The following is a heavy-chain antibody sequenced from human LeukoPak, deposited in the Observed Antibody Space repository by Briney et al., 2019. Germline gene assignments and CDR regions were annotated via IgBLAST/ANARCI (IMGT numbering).Heavy chain of an antibody. V-gene: IGHV3-72*01. CDR2: IRTRAKGHTT. J-gene: IGHJ3*02. D-gene: IGHD3-22*01. Sequence: GGSLRLSCAASRFTFSDHYMDWVRQAPGKGLEWVARIRTRAKGHTTQYAPSVRDRFSISRDDSTNSVYLQMNSLKTADTAVYFCARVGDYYDTRGFSSDAFDIWGLGTMVTVAS. CDR3: ARVGDYYDTRGFSSDAFDI. CDR1: RFTFSDHY.